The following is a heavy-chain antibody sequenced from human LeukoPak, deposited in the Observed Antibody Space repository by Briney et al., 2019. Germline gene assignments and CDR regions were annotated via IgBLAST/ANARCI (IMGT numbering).Heavy chain of an antibody. D-gene: IGHD2-15*01. CDR3: ARVPYCSGGSCYPYYFDY. CDR2: INHSGST. Sequence: PSETLSLTCAVYGGSFSDYYWSWIRQPPGKGLEWIGEINHSGSTNYNPSLKSRVTISLDTSKNQFSLKLSSVTAADTAVYYCARVPYCSGGSCYPYYFDYWGQGTLVTVSS. CDR1: GGSFSDYY. V-gene: IGHV4-34*01. J-gene: IGHJ4*02.